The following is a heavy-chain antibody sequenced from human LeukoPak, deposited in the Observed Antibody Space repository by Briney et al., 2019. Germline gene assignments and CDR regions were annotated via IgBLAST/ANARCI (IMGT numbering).Heavy chain of an antibody. CDR3: ARETGMTTVFDY. Sequence: ASVKVSCKASGYTFTRYYMHWVRQAPGQGLEWMGWINPNSGGTNYAQKFQGRVTMTRDTSISTAYMELSRLRSDDTAVYYCARETGMTTVFDYWGQGTLVTVSS. D-gene: IGHD4-11*01. CDR1: GYTFTRYY. J-gene: IGHJ4*02. V-gene: IGHV1-2*02. CDR2: INPNSGGT.